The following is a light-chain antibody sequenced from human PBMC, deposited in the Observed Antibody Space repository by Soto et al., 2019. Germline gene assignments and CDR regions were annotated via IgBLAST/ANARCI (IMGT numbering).Light chain of an antibody. CDR3: QSYDSSLSGSRV. V-gene: IGLV1-40*01. J-gene: IGLJ1*01. Sequence: QSVLTQPPSVSGAPGQRVTISCTGSSSNIGAGYDVHWYQQLPGTAPKLLIYYNSNRPSGVPDRFSGSKSGTSASLAITGLQAEDEADYYCQSYDSSLSGSRVFGTGTKLTVL. CDR1: SSNIGAGYD. CDR2: YNS.